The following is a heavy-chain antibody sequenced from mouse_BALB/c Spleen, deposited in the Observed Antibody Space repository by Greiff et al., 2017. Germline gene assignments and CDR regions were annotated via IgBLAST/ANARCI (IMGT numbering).Heavy chain of an antibody. D-gene: IGHD2-4*01. J-gene: IGHJ4*01. CDR2: IDPANGNT. CDR3: ASIYYDYEDYAMDY. V-gene: IGHV14-3*02. Sequence: SGAELVKPGASVKLSCTASGFNIKDTYMHWVKQRPEQGLEWIGRIDPANGNTKYDPKFQGKATITADTSSNTAYLQLSSLTSEDTAVYYCASIYYDYEDYAMDYWGQGTSVTVSS. CDR1: GFNIKDTY.